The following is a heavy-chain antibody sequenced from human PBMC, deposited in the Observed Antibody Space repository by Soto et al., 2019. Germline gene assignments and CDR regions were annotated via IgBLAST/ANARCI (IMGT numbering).Heavy chain of an antibody. J-gene: IGHJ4*02. D-gene: IGHD6-19*01. CDR3: AYNSGYSSGLYDY. CDR2: ISGSGAST. V-gene: IGHV3-23*01. Sequence: EVQLLESGGGLVQPGGSLRLSCAASGFTFSSYAMSWVRQAPGKGLGWVSAISGSGASTYYADSVKGRFTITRDNSKNTLYLQMNSLRAEDTAVYYCAYNSGYSSGLYDYWGQGTLVTVSS. CDR1: GFTFSSYA.